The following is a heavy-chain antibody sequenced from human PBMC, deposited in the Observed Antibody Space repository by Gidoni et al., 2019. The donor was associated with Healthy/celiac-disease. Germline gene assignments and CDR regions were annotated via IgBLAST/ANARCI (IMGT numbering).Heavy chain of an antibody. J-gene: IGHJ4*02. V-gene: IGHV3-23*04. CDR2: ISGSGGST. CDR3: AKENDILTGYFDY. CDR1: GCSVSSYA. D-gene: IGHD3-9*01. Sequence: EVQLVESGGGLVQPGGSLRLSCAASGCSVSSYAMSWVRQAPGKGLEWVSAISGSGGSTYYADSVKGRFTISRDNSKNTLYLQMTSLRAEDTALYYCAKENDILTGYFDYWGQGTLVTVSS.